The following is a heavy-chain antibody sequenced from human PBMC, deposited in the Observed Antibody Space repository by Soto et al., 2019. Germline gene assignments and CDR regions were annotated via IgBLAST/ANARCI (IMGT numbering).Heavy chain of an antibody. CDR2: INPNSGGT. V-gene: IGHV1-2*04. D-gene: IGHD3-3*01. CDR3: ARGPRITIFGVVIRWFDP. CDR1: GYTFTGYY. Sequence: ASVKVSCKASGYTFTGYYMHCVRKSPGQGLEWMGWINPNSGGTNYAQKFQGWVTMTRDTSISTAYMELSRLRSDDTAVYYCARGPRITIFGVVIRWFDPWGQGTLVTVSS. J-gene: IGHJ5*02.